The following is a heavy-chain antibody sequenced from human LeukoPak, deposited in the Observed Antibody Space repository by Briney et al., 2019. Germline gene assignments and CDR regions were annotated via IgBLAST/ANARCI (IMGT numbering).Heavy chain of an antibody. J-gene: IGHJ6*03. CDR1: GFTFSSYA. Sequence: PGGSLRLSCAASGFTFSSYAMSWVRQAPGKGLEWVSAISGSGGTPYFADSVKGRFTISRDNSRNTLYLQVNSLRAEDTAVYYCAKDGGATVISYYYYLDVWGKGTTVTVSS. V-gene: IGHV3-23*01. CDR2: ISGSGGTP. CDR3: AKDGGATVISYYYYLDV. D-gene: IGHD4-11*01.